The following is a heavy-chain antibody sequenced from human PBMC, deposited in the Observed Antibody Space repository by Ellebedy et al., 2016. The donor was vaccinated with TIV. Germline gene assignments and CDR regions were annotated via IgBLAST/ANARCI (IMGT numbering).Heavy chain of an antibody. CDR2: IYYTGST. CDR3: ARWFGELLYVRWFDP. V-gene: IGHV4-39*01. D-gene: IGHD3-10*01. Sequence: SETLSLTCTVSGGSISRSSYYWGWIRQSPQKGLEWIGSIYYTGSTFYNPSLKRRVTISVDTSKRQFSLRLTSVTAADTAVYYCARWFGELLYVRWFDPWGQGTLVTVSS. CDR1: GGSISRSSYY. J-gene: IGHJ5*02.